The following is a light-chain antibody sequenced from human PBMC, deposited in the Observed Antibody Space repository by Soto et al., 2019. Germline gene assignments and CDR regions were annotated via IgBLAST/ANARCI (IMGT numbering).Light chain of an antibody. CDR3: QTWGTDIHPPGV. CDR1: SGYSSYA. Sequence: QPVLTQSPSASASLGASVTLTCTLSSGYSSYAIAWHQQQPEKGPRYLMKLNSDGSHSKGDGIPDRFSGSSSGAERYLTISSLQSDDEADYYCQTWGTDIHPPGVFGRGTKLTVL. CDR2: LNSDGSH. J-gene: IGLJ3*02. V-gene: IGLV4-69*01.